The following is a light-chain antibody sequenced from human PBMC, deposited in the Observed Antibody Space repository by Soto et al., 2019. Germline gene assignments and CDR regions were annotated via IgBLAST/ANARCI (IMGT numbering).Light chain of an antibody. J-gene: IGKJ1*01. CDR1: ARLLHKTGYNE. CDR3: MQPLENFRT. V-gene: IGKV2-28*01. CDR2: LGS. Sequence: IVMTPSPLSLSVTPGEAASIACVSSARLLHKTGYNEVDWYMQKPGQSPQLLIYLGSNRASGVPDRFSGSGSDTYFTLEISRVEADDVGVYYCMQPLENFRTFGQGTKV.